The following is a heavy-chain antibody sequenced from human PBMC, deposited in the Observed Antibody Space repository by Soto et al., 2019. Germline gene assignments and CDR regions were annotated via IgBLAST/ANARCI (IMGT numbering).Heavy chain of an antibody. Sequence: QVQLVESGGGVVQPGRSLRLSCEVSGFSLSGYGMHWVRQAPGKGLAWVAVIWYDGTTKNYADSVKRRFTISRDSSKNTLYLQMDRLNVEDTAVYYCARDVDRTRHLNWFDPCGQGVMVTVSS. CDR3: ARDVDRTRHLNWFDP. J-gene: IGHJ5*02. CDR2: IWYDGTTK. CDR1: GFSLSGYG. V-gene: IGHV3-33*01. D-gene: IGHD5-12*01.